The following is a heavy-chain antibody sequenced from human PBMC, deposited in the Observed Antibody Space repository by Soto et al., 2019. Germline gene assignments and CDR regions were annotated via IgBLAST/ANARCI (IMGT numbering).Heavy chain of an antibody. J-gene: IGHJ4*02. CDR1: GFSFMSYW. D-gene: IGHD3-16*01. CDR3: ARDGVAAGLYLDN. V-gene: IGHV3-7*01. CDR2: INQDGSEK. Sequence: WGSLRLSCAASGFSFMSYWIICFRHAPGKGLEWVANINQDGSEKYYVDSVRGRFIISRDNAENSLYLQMNSLRAEDTALYYCARDGVAAGLYLDNWGQGTLVTVSS.